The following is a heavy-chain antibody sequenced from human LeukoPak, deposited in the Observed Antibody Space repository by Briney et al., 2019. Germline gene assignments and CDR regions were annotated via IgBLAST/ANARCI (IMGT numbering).Heavy chain of an antibody. CDR3: ARSGITEAGTRYFQH. V-gene: IGHV1-18*01. CDR1: GYTFTSYG. D-gene: IGHD6-19*01. Sequence: ASVKVSCKASGYTFTSYGISWVRQAPGQGLEWMGWISAYNGHTNYAQNLQGRVTMTTDTSTNTAYMELRSLRSDDTAVYYCARSGITEAGTRYFQHWGQGTLVTVSS. J-gene: IGHJ1*01. CDR2: ISAYNGHT.